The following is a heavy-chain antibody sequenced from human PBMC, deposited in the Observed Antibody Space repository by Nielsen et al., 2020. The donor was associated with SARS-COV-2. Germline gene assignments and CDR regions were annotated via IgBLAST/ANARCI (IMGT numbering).Heavy chain of an antibody. V-gene: IGHV7-4-1*02. Sequence: ASVKVSCKASGYTFTSYAMNWVRQAPGQGLEWMGWINTNTGNPTYAQGFTGRFVFSLDTSVSTAYLQISSLKAEDTAVYYCARVPTYYDILTGYYYDAFDIWGQGTMVTASS. J-gene: IGHJ3*02. CDR2: INTNTGNP. D-gene: IGHD3-9*01. CDR3: ARVPTYYDILTGYYYDAFDI. CDR1: GYTFTSYA.